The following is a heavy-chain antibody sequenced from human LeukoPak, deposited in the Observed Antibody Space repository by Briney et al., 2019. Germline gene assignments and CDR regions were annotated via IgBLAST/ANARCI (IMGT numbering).Heavy chain of an antibody. Sequence: GGSLRLSCAASGFTFSSYAMSWVRQAPGKGPEWVSAISGSGGSTYYADSVKGRFTISRDNSKNTLYLQMNSLRAEDTAVYYCAKDFLVRGVTYWGQGTLVTVSS. CDR3: AKDFLVRGVTY. J-gene: IGHJ4*02. D-gene: IGHD3-10*01. CDR1: GFTFSSYA. V-gene: IGHV3-23*01. CDR2: ISGSGGST.